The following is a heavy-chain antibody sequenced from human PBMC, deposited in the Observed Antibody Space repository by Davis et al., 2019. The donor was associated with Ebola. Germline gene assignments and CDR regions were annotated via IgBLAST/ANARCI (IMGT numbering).Heavy chain of an antibody. CDR2: IGTAGDT. CDR3: TLLQEHL. J-gene: IGHJ6*01. Sequence: GGSLRLSCAASGFTFSNAWMNWVRQAPGKGLEWVSAIGTAGDTYYPGSVKGRFTISRENAKNSLYLQMNSLHQGPIGLPPGTLLQEHLWG. CDR1: GFTFSNAW. V-gene: IGHV3-13*01.